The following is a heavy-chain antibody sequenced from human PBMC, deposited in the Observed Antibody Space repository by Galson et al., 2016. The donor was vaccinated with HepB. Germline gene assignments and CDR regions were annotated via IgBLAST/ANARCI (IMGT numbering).Heavy chain of an antibody. Sequence: SLRLSCAASGFTFSSFGKNWVRQAPGKGLEWLSYISSGSTTIYYADSVKGRFTISRDNAKNSLYLQMNGLRAEDTAMYYCARALGRWSHTFFYNYYGMDVWGQGTTVTVSS. D-gene: IGHD2/OR15-2a*01. CDR3: ARALGRWSHTFFYNYYGMDV. V-gene: IGHV3-48*04. CDR2: ISSGSTTI. J-gene: IGHJ6*02. CDR1: GFTFSSFG.